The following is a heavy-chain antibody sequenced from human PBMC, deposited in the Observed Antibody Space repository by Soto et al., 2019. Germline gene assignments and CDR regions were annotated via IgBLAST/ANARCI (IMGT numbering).Heavy chain of an antibody. J-gene: IGHJ5*02. Sequence: ASVKGSCKASGYTLTSYAMHWVRQAPGQRLEWMGWINAGNGNTKYSQKFQGRVTITRDTSASTAYMELSSLRSEDTAVYYWARGRLMSSWFDPWGQGTLFTVSS. CDR3: ARGRLMSSWFDP. V-gene: IGHV1-3*01. CDR1: GYTLTSYA. D-gene: IGHD6-25*01. CDR2: INAGNGNT.